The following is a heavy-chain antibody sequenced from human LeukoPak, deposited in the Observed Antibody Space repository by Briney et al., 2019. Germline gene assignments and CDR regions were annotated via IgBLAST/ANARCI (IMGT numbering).Heavy chain of an antibody. CDR3: ARDSEFLGGERNAFDI. CDR1: GGSISSYY. V-gene: IGHV4-4*07. Sequence: SETLSLTCTVSGGSISSYYWSWIRQPAGKGLEWIGRIYTSGSTNYNPSLKSRVTMSVDTSKNQFSLKLSSVTAADTAVYCCARDSEFLGGERNAFDIWGQGTMVTVSS. J-gene: IGHJ3*02. D-gene: IGHD3-16*01. CDR2: IYTSGST.